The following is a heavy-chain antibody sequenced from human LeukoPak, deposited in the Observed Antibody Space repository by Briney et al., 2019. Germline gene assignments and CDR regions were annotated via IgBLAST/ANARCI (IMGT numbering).Heavy chain of an antibody. Sequence: QPGGSLRLSCAASGFTFSSYGMHWVRQAPGKGLEGVAFIRYDGSNKYYAASVKGRFTIPRDNSKNHRYLQMNSLGPEDTPVYYCAKPAAVVAAAAIYYYYYMDVWGKGTTVTVSS. V-gene: IGHV3-30*02. J-gene: IGHJ6*03. CDR1: GFTFSSYG. CDR3: AKPAAVVAAAAIYYYYYMDV. CDR2: IRYDGSNK. D-gene: IGHD2-2*01.